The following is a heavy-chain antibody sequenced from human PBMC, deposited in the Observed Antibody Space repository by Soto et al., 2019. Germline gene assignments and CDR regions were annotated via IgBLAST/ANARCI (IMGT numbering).Heavy chain of an antibody. CDR3: ARSPPRKSGLWFDFDC. D-gene: IGHD3-10*01. V-gene: IGHV6-1*01. J-gene: IGHJ4*02. CDR2: TYYRSKWYN. Sequence: PSQTLSLTCAISGDSVSSNSAAWNWIRQSPSRGLEWLGRTYYRSKWYNDYAVSVKSRITINPDTSKNQFSLQLNSVTPEDTAVYYCARSPPRKSGLWFDFDCWGQGSLVTVSS. CDR1: GDSVSSNSAA.